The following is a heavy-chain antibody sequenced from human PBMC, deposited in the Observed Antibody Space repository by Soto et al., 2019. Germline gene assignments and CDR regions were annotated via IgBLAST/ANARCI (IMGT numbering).Heavy chain of an antibody. Sequence: LRLSCAASGFTFSSYSMNWVRQAPGKGLEWVSSISSSSSYIYYADSVKGRFTISRDNAKNSLFLQMNSLRAEDTAVYYCAKSPTAAGDYYFDYWGQGTLVTSPQ. CDR1: GFTFSSYS. J-gene: IGHJ4*02. CDR3: AKSPTAAGDYYFDY. CDR2: ISSSSSYI. D-gene: IGHD6-13*01. V-gene: IGHV3-21*01.